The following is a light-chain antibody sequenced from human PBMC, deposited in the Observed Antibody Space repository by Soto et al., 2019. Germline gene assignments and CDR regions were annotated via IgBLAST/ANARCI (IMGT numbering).Light chain of an antibody. Sequence: DIQMTQSPSSVSASVGDRVTITCRASLGISIWLAWYQQKPGKAPKLLIYAASSLQSWVPSRFSGSGSGTDFTLTISTLQPEDFATYYCQQANSFPLPFGGGTQVEIK. CDR3: QQANSFPLP. CDR1: LGISIW. V-gene: IGKV1-12*01. J-gene: IGKJ4*01. CDR2: AAS.